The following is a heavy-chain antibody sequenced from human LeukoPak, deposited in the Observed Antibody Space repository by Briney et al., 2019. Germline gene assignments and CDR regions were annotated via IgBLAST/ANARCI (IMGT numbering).Heavy chain of an antibody. CDR1: GFTFSNYG. CDR3: ARSLLLGTSVDY. J-gene: IGHJ4*02. V-gene: IGHV3-48*02. CDR2: ISSVSSTI. D-gene: IGHD3-22*01. Sequence: GGSLRLSCTASGFTFSNYGMNWVRQAPGKGRKWVTYISSVSSTITYADSVKGRFTISRDNAKNSLYLQMNSLRDEDTAVYYCARSLLLGTSVDYWGQGTLVTVSS.